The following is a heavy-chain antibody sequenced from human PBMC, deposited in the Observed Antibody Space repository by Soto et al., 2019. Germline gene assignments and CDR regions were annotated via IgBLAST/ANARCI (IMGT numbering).Heavy chain of an antibody. CDR3: AGEEVADERTRYYFDY. CDR2: IIPILGIA. CDR1: GGTFSSDT. V-gene: IGHV1-69*08. Sequence: QVQLVQSGAEVKKPGSSVKVSCKASGGTFSSDTISWVRQATGQGLEWMGRIIPILGIANYAQKVQGRVTNTENKSTSTAYMGLTSLRSEDTAVYYCAGEEVADERTRYYFDYCGQGTLVTVAS. D-gene: IGHD5-12*01. J-gene: IGHJ4*02.